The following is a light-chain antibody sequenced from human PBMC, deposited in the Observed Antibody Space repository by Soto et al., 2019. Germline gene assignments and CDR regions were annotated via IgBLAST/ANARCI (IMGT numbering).Light chain of an antibody. J-gene: IGKJ1*01. Sequence: EIVLTQSPATLSVSPGESATLSCRASQTVRSDYLAWYRQSPGQPPRLLLFEASNRDPGIPDRFSGSGSGTDFPLTIRGLEPEEFAVYYCQQYGTSSTFGQGTSV. CDR2: EAS. V-gene: IGKV3-20*01. CDR3: QQYGTSST. CDR1: QTVRSDY.